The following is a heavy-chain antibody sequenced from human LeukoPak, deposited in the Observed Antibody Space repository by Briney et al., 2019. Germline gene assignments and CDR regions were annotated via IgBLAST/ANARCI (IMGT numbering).Heavy chain of an antibody. CDR2: IYYSGST. D-gene: IGHD6-13*01. CDR1: GGSISSYY. CDR3: ARVKQGYYYYMDV. Sequence: SETLSLTCTVSGGSISSYYWSWIRQPPGKGLEWIGYIYYSGSTNYNPSLKSRVTISVDTSKNQFSLKLSSVTAADTAVYYCARVKQGYYYYMDVWGKGTTVTVSS. J-gene: IGHJ6*03. V-gene: IGHV4-59*01.